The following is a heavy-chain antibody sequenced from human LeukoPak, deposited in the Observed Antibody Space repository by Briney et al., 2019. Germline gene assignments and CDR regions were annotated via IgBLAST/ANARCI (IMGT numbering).Heavy chain of an antibody. CDR2: ISAYNGNT. Sequence: GGSLRLSCAASGFTVSSNYMSWVRQAPGQGLEWMGWISAYNGNTNYAQKLQGRVTMTTDTSTSTAYMELRSLRSDDTAVYYCARVTSAAAGSDYYFDYWGQGTLVTVSS. CDR1: GFTVSSNY. D-gene: IGHD6-13*01. J-gene: IGHJ4*02. CDR3: ARVTSAAAGSDYYFDY. V-gene: IGHV1-18*04.